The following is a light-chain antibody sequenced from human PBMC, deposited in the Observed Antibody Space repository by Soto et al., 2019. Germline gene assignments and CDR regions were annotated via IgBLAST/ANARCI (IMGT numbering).Light chain of an antibody. CDR1: SSNIGSNY. CDR2: RNS. J-gene: IGLJ2*01. Sequence: QPVLTQPPSASGTPGQRVTISCSGSSSNIGSNYVYWYQQLPGTAPKLLIYRNSQRPSGVPDRFSGSKSGTSASLAISGLQSEDEADYYCAAWDDSLSGRVFGGGTKLTVL. CDR3: AAWDDSLSGRV. V-gene: IGLV1-47*01.